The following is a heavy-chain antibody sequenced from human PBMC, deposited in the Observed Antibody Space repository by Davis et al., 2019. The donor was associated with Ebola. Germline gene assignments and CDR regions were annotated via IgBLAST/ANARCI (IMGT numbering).Heavy chain of an antibody. D-gene: IGHD1-1*01. CDR3: ARDGPERALEV. CDR1: GFPFNNYY. Sequence: PGGSLRLSCAASGFPFNNYYMNWVRQAPGKGLEWVSSISSGSDYIHYADSVKGRFTISRDNAKRSLYLQMNNLRAEDTAVFYCARDGPERALEVWGKGTTVTVSS. V-gene: IGHV3-21*01. CDR2: ISSGSDYI. J-gene: IGHJ6*04.